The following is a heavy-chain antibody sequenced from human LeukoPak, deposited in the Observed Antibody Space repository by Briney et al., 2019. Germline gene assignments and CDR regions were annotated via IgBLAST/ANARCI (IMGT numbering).Heavy chain of an antibody. Sequence: ASVKVSCKASGGTFSSYAISWVRQAPGQGLEWMGRIIPILGIANYAQKFQGRVTITADKSTSTAYVELSSLRSEDTAVYYCASLRDSSGYYSYWYFDLWGRGTLVTVSS. V-gene: IGHV1-69*04. J-gene: IGHJ2*01. CDR3: ASLRDSSGYYSYWYFDL. CDR1: GGTFSSYA. CDR2: IIPILGIA. D-gene: IGHD3-22*01.